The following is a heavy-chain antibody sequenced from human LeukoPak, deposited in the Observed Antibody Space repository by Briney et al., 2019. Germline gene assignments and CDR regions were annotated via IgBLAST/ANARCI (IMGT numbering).Heavy chain of an antibody. J-gene: IGHJ3*02. V-gene: IGHV3-23*01. CDR1: GFTFSSYA. Sequence: GGSLRLSCAASGFTFSSYAMSWVRQAPGKGLEWVSAISGSGGSTYYADSVKGRFTISRDNSKNTLYLQMNSLRAEDTAVYYCAKGFDSSGYYYRADAFDIWGQGTMVTVSS. CDR2: ISGSGGST. D-gene: IGHD3-22*01. CDR3: AKGFDSSGYYYRADAFDI.